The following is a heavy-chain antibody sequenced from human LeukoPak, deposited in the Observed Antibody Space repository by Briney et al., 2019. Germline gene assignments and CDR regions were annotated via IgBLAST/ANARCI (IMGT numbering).Heavy chain of an antibody. CDR3: ARDPPPIVGAKGYFQH. J-gene: IGHJ1*01. D-gene: IGHD1-26*01. CDR1: GFTFSSYS. V-gene: IGHV3-21*01. CDR2: ISSSSSYI. Sequence: GGSLRLSCAASGFTFSSYSMNWVRQAPGKGLEWVSSISSSSSYIYYADSVKGRFTISRDNAKNSLYLQMNSLRAEDTAVYYCARDPPPIVGAKGYFQHWGQGTLVTVSS.